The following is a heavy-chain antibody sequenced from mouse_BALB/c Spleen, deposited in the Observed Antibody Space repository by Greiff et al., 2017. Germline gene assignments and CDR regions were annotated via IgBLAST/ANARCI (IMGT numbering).Heavy chain of an antibody. Sequence: EVQLQQSGPGLVKPSQSLSLTCSVTGYSITSGYYWNWIRQFPGNKLEWMGYISYDGSNNYNPSLKNRISITRDTSKNQFFLQLNSVTTEDTATYYCAKSYGYGFDYWGQGTTLTVSS. V-gene: IGHV3-6*01. CDR2: ISYDGSN. CDR3: AKSYGYGFDY. J-gene: IGHJ2*01. D-gene: IGHD1-2*01. CDR1: GYSITSGYY.